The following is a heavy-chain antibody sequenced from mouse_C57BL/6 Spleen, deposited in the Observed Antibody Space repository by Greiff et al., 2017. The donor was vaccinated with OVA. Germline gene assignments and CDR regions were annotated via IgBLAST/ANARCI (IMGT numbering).Heavy chain of an antibody. D-gene: IGHD2-10*02. J-gene: IGHJ4*01. CDR1: GFSLTSYG. V-gene: IGHV2-6-1*01. CDR3: ARHGGYGNYLYAMDY. CDR2: IWSDGST. Sequence: VHLVESGPGLVAPSQSLSITCTVSGFSLTSYGVHWVRQPPGKGLEWLVVIWSDGSTTYNSALKSRLSISKDNSKSQVFLKMNSLQTDDTAMYYCARHGGYGNYLYAMDYWGQGTSVTVSS.